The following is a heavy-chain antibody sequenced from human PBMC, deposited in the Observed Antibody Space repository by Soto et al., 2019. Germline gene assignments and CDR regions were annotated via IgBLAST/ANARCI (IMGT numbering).Heavy chain of an antibody. V-gene: IGHV4-31*03. Sequence: SETLSLTCTVSGASLSSGGYYWSWVRQQPGKGLEWIGYLYYSGDIYYNPSLRGRLTISLDTSKNQFSLRLSSVTSADTAVYYCARGLAPTIFGTVPTPNWFDPWGQGTLVTVSS. D-gene: IGHD3-3*01. CDR1: GASLSSGGYY. J-gene: IGHJ5*02. CDR2: LYYSGDI. CDR3: ARGLAPTIFGTVPTPNWFDP.